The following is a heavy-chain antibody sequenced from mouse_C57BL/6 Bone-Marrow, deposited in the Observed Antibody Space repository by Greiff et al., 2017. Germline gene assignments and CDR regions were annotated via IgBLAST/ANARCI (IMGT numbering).Heavy chain of an antibody. Sequence: EVQLQQSGAELVRPGASVKLSCTASGFNIKDDYMHWVKQRPEQGLEWIGWIDPENGDTEYASKFQGKATITADTSSNTAYLQLSSLTSEDTSVYYCTTDDFGYRGQGTTLTVAS. CDR2: IDPENGDT. CDR1: GFNIKDDY. V-gene: IGHV14-4*01. J-gene: IGHJ2*01. CDR3: TTDDFGY.